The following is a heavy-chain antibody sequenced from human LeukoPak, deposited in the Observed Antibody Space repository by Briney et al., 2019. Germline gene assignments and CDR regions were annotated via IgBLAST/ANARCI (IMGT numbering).Heavy chain of an antibody. CDR1: GFTLRHYE. Sequence: GSLRLSCAASGFTLRHYEMNWVRQAPGKGLGWVSHISRSGSTKYYADSVKGRFTISRDNDKNSLYLQMNSLRAEDAALYYCARTGRDSSWYIDESWGQGTLVTVSS. CDR2: ISRSGSTK. D-gene: IGHD6-13*01. V-gene: IGHV3-48*03. J-gene: IGHJ4*02. CDR3: ARTGRDSSWYIDES.